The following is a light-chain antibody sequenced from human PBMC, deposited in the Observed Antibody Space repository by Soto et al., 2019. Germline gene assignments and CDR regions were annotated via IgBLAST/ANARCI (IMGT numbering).Light chain of an antibody. Sequence: EIVLTQSPATLSSFPGDRVTLSCRASESVSTNLAWYQQKAGQAPRLLIYGASTRATGIPARFSGSGSGTEFTLTISSLEPEDFAIYYCQQRQYWPPITFGQGTRLEIK. CDR1: ESVSTN. CDR3: QQRQYWPPIT. J-gene: IGKJ5*01. CDR2: GAS. V-gene: IGKV3-11*01.